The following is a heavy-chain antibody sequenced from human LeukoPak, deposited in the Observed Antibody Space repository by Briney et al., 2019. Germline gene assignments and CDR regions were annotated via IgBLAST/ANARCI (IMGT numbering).Heavy chain of an antibody. J-gene: IGHJ6*02. CDR1: GGSFSGCY. V-gene: IGHV4-34*01. D-gene: IGHD5-18*01. CDR2: INHSGST. Sequence: SETLSLTCAVYGGSFSGCYWSWIRQPPGKGLEWIGEINHSGSTNYNPSLKSRVTISVDTSKNQFSLKLSSVTAADTAVYYCASRIQLWLRARYYYGMDVWGQGTTVTVSS. CDR3: ASRIQLWLRARYYYGMDV.